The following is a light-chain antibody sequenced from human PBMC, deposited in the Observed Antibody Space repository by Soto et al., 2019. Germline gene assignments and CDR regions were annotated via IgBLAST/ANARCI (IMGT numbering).Light chain of an antibody. Sequence: SVLTQPPSASGTPGQRVTISCSGSTSSVGSSYIYWYQHLPGTAPKLLIYRNYQRPSGVPDRFSGSKSGTSASLAISGLRSEDEADYYCATWDDSLSGPGVFGGGTKLTVL. CDR1: TSSVGSSY. CDR3: ATWDDSLSGPGV. J-gene: IGLJ2*01. CDR2: RNY. V-gene: IGLV1-47*01.